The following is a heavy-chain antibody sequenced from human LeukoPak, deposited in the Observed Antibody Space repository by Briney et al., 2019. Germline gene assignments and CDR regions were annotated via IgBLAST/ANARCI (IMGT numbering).Heavy chain of an antibody. CDR2: ISWNSGSI. Sequence: PGRSLRLSCAASGFIFVDYAMHWVRQAPGQGLEWVAGISWNSGSIDYADSVKGRITISRDNDKNSLYLQMNSLRAEDTALYYCARDMAMVRGNGMDVWGQGTTVTVSS. J-gene: IGHJ6*02. CDR1: GFIFVDYA. D-gene: IGHD3-10*01. V-gene: IGHV3-9*01. CDR3: ARDMAMVRGNGMDV.